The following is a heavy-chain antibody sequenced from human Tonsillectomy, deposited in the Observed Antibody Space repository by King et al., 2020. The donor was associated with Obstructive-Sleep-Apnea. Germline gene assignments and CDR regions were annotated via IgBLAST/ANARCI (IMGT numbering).Heavy chain of an antibody. CDR2: ISYDGSNI. V-gene: IGHV3-30*18. J-gene: IGHJ4*02. CDR1: GFTFSSYG. D-gene: IGHD5-24*01. Sequence: VQLVESGGGVVQPGRSLRLSCAASGFTFSSYGMHWVRQAPGKWLEWVAVISYDGSNIYYADSVKDRVTISRDNSKNTLYLQMNSLRAEDTAVYYCANLPVEMATIQDYWGQGTLVTVSS. CDR3: ANLPVEMATIQDY.